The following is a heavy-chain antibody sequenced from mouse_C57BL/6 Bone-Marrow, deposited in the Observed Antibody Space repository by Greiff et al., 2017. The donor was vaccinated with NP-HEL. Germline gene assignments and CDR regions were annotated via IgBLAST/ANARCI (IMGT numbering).Heavy chain of an antibody. D-gene: IGHD3-2*02. CDR1: GFTFSSYA. J-gene: IGHJ3*01. CDR3: ARGPKNSSGYPAWFAY. Sequence: EVKLMESGGGLVKPGGSLKLSCAASGFTFSSYAMSWVRQTPEKRLEWVATISDGGSYTYYPDNVKGRFTISRDNAKNNLYLQMSHLKSEDTAMYYCARGPKNSSGYPAWFAYWGQGTLVTVSA. CDR2: ISDGGSYT. V-gene: IGHV5-4*03.